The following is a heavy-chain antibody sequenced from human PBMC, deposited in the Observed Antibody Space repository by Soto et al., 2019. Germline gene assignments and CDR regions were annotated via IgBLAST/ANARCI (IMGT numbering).Heavy chain of an antibody. V-gene: IGHV4-39*01. CDR3: ARVVAFEATQEYSGYDLRP. J-gene: IGHJ5*02. D-gene: IGHD5-12*01. CDR1: GGSISSSSYY. Sequence: PSETLSLTCTVSGGSISSSSYYWGWIRQPPGKGLEWIGSIYYSGSTYYNPSLKSRVTISVDTSKNQFSLKLSSVTAADTAVYYCARVVAFEATQEYSGYDLRPWGQGTLVTVSS. CDR2: IYYSGST.